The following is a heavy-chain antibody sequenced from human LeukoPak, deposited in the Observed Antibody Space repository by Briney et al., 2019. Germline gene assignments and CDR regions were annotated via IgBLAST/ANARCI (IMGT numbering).Heavy chain of an antibody. CDR2: ISYDGSNK. CDR1: GFTFSSYA. V-gene: IGHV3-30*04. D-gene: IGHD2-15*01. Sequence: GGSLRLSCAASGFTFSSYAMHWVRQAPGKGLEWVAVISYDGSNKYYADSVKGRFTISRDNSKNTLYLQMNSLRAEDTAVYYCARDHLSGGSYAENWFDPWGQGTLVTVSS. CDR3: ARDHLSGGSYAENWFDP. J-gene: IGHJ5*02.